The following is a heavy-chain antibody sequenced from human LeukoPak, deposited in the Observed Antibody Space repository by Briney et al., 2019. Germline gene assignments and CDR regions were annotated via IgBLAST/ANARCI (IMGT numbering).Heavy chain of an antibody. CDR3: ARGAPPDY. CDR1: GFPFSTYA. J-gene: IGHJ4*02. V-gene: IGHV3-30-3*01. CDR2: ISYDGSNK. Sequence: GGSLRLSCAASGFPFSTYAMYWVRQAPGKGLEWVAVISYDGSNKYYADSVKGRFTISRDSSKNTLYLQMNSLRAEDTAVYYCARGAPPDYWGQGTLVTVSS.